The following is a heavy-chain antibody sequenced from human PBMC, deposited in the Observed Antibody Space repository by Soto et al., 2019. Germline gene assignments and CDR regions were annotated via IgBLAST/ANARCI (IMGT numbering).Heavy chain of an antibody. V-gene: IGHV3-23*01. D-gene: IGHD1-26*01. CDR2: ISGSCGST. CDR1: GFTFSSYA. Sequence: EVQLLESGGGLVQPGGSLRLSCAASGFTFSSYAMRWVRQAPVKGLEWVSAISGSCGSTYSADSVKGRFTISRDNSKNSLYLQMTSLRAEDTAVYYCARRGSGSYYDYWGQGTLVTVSS. CDR3: ARRGSGSYYDY. J-gene: IGHJ4*02.